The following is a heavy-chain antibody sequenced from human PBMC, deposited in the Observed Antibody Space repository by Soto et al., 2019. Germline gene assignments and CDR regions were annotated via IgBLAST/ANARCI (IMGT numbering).Heavy chain of an antibody. J-gene: IGHJ3*02. CDR1: GFTFSSYA. CDR2: ISGSGGST. CDR3: AKAERIAVAAYDAFDI. Sequence: EVQLLESGGGLVQPGGSLRLSCAASGFTFSSYAMSWVRQAPGKGLEWVSAISGSGGSTYYANSVKGRFTISRDNSKNTLYRQMNSLRAEDTAVYYCAKAERIAVAAYDAFDIWGQGTMVTVSS. V-gene: IGHV3-23*01. D-gene: IGHD6-19*01.